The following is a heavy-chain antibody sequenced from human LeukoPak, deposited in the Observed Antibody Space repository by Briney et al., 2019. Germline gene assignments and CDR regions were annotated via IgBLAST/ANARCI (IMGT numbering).Heavy chain of an antibody. V-gene: IGHV3-15*07. CDR3: ARAEWELLWGSFDY. Sequence: GGSLRLSCAASGFTFSNAWMNWVRQAPGKGLEWVGRIKSKTDGGTTDYAAPVKGRFTISRDDSKNTLYLQMNSLRAEDTAVYYCARAEWELLWGSFDYWGQGTLVTVSS. CDR1: GFTFSNAW. J-gene: IGHJ4*02. CDR2: IKSKTDGGTT. D-gene: IGHD1-26*01.